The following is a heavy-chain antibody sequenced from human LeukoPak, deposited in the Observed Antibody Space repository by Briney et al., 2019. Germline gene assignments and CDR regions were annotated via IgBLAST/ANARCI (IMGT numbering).Heavy chain of an antibody. CDR3: ARANPSTFVYYMDV. Sequence: SETLSLTCTVSGGSISSYYWSWIRQPPGRGLEWIGYIYYSGSTNYNPSLKSRVTISVDTSKNQFSLKLSSVTAADTAVYYCARANPSTFVYYMDVWGKGTTVTVSS. CDR1: GGSISSYY. D-gene: IGHD5/OR15-5a*01. J-gene: IGHJ6*03. V-gene: IGHV4-59*01. CDR2: IYYSGST.